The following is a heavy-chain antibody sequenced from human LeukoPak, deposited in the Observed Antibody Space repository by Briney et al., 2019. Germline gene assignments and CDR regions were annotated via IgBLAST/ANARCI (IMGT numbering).Heavy chain of an antibody. CDR3: ASSGSFRQQLVK. J-gene: IGHJ4*02. Sequence: PLETLSLTCTVSGGSINSYYWSWIRQPPGKGLEWIGYIYYSGSTNYNPSLKSRVTISVDTSKNQFSLKLSSVTAADTAVYYCASSGSFRQQLVKWGQGTLVTVSS. CDR2: IYYSGST. V-gene: IGHV4-59*01. D-gene: IGHD6-13*01. CDR1: GGSINSYY.